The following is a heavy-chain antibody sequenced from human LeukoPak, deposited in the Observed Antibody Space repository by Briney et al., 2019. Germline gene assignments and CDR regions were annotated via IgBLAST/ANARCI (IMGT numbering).Heavy chain of an antibody. CDR3: ARPGTNSWFDP. CDR2: INHSGST. J-gene: IGHJ5*02. Sequence: ASETLSLTCAVYGGSFSGYYWSWIRQPPGKGLEWIGEINHSGSTNYNPSLKSRVTISVDTSKNQFSLKLSSVTAADTAVYYCARPGTNSWFDPWGQGTLVTVSS. D-gene: IGHD2-2*01. V-gene: IGHV4-34*01. CDR1: GGSFSGYY.